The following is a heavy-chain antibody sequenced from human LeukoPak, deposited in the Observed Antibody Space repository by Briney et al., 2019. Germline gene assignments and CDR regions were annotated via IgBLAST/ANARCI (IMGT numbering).Heavy chain of an antibody. Sequence: AGGSLRLSCAASGFTVSNNYMSWVRQPPRKGLEWVSAISGSGGSTYYADSVKGRFTISRDNAKNSLYLQMNSLRAEDTAVYYCARGRFGELLDWGQGTLVTVSS. CDR2: ISGSGGST. CDR1: GFTVSNNY. D-gene: IGHD3-10*01. CDR3: ARGRFGELLD. J-gene: IGHJ4*02. V-gene: IGHV3-23*01.